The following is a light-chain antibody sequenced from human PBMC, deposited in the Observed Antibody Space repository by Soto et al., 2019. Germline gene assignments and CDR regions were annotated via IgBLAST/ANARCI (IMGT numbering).Light chain of an antibody. CDR1: SSDVGSYNL. J-gene: IGLJ1*01. V-gene: IGLV2-23*02. CDR2: EVS. Sequence: QSVLTQPASGSGSPGQSITISCTGTSSDVGSYNLVSWYQQHPGKAPKLMIYEVSKRPSGVSNRFSGSKSGNTASLTISGLQAEDEADYYCCSYAGSSTFVFGTGTKVNVL. CDR3: CSYAGSSTFV.